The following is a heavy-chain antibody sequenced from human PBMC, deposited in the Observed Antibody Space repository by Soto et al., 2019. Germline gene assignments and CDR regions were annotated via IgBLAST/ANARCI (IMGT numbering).Heavy chain of an antibody. J-gene: IGHJ4*02. CDR2: IIPIFGTT. V-gene: IGHV1-69*13. Sequence: SVKVSCTASGGTLSSYVISWVRQAPGQGLEWMGGIIPIFGTTTYGEKFQGRVTITADESTSTTYMELSSLKSEDTAVYYCARDPRQDCSGETCYYAWGQGTLVTVAS. CDR1: GGTLSSYV. D-gene: IGHD2-15*01. CDR3: ARDPRQDCSGETCYYA.